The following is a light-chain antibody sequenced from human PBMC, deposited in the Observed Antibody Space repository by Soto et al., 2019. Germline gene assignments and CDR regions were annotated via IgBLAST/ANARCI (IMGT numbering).Light chain of an antibody. J-gene: IGKJ1*01. V-gene: IGKV3-20*01. CDR3: LRYSSSHWT. CDR1: QSVSSNH. Sequence: EIVLTQSPGPLSLSPGERATLSCRASQSVSSNHLAWYQQKPGQAPRLLIFGASSRATGIPDRFSGSGSGTDFTLTITRLEPEDFAVYFCLRYSSSHWTCGQGTKVEIK. CDR2: GAS.